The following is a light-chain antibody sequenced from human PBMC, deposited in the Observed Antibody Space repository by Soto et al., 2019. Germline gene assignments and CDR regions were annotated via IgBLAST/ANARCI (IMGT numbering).Light chain of an antibody. J-gene: IGLJ2*01. Sequence: QTVVTQPPSASGTLGQRVTISCSGSSSNIGSNYVYWYQQLPGTAPKLLIYRNNQRPSGVPDRFSGSKSGTSASLAISGLRSEDEADYYCAAWDDSLRVVFGGGTKLTVL. V-gene: IGLV1-47*01. CDR2: RNN. CDR3: AAWDDSLRVV. CDR1: SSNIGSNY.